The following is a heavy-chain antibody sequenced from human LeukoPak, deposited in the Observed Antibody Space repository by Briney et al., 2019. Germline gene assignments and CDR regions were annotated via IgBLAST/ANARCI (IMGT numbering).Heavy chain of an antibody. CDR1: GFTFSSYE. CDR2: IKQDGSEK. V-gene: IGHV3-7*04. Sequence: GGSLRLSCAASGFTFSSYEMNWVRQAPGKGLEWVANIKQDGSEKYYVDSVKGRFTISRDNAKNSLYLQMNSLRAEDTAVYYCAREYYDILTGYYNPHFDYWGQGTLVTVSS. CDR3: AREYYDILTGYYNPHFDY. D-gene: IGHD3-9*01. J-gene: IGHJ4*02.